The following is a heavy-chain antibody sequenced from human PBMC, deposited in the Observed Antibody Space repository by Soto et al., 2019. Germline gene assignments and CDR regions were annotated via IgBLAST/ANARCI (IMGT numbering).Heavy chain of an antibody. J-gene: IGHJ5*02. CDR3: ARGIATRQRYP. CDR2: INPDNGNT. D-gene: IGHD2-15*01. V-gene: IGHV1-3*01. Sequence: SVKVSCKASGYTFTRYTMNWVRQAPGQRLEWMGWINPDNGNTKSSQKFQDRVIITRDTSASTAYMDLSSLRSEDTAVYYCARGIATRQRYPWGQGILVTGSS. CDR1: GYTFTRYT.